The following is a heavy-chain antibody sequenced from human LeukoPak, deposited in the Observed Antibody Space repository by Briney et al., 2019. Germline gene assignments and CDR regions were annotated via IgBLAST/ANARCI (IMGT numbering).Heavy chain of an antibody. D-gene: IGHD6-6*01. Sequence: ASVKVSCKASGYTFTGYYMHWVRQAPGQGLEWMGWINPNSGGTNYAQKFQGRVTMTRDTSTSTAYMELSRLRSDDTAVYYCARHSSSFNPVDYWGQGTLVTVSS. J-gene: IGHJ4*02. CDR3: ARHSSSFNPVDY. CDR1: GYTFTGYY. V-gene: IGHV1-2*02. CDR2: INPNSGGT.